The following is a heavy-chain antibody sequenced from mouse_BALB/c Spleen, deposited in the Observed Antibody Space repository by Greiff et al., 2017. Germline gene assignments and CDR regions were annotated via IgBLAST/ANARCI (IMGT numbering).Heavy chain of an antibody. CDR2: IWSGGST. J-gene: IGHJ3*01. D-gene: IGHD2-14*01. CDR3: ARMGVRGWFAY. V-gene: IGHV2-2*02. CDR1: GFSLTSYG. Sequence: VKLQESGPGLVQPSQSLSITCTVSGFSLTSYGVHWVRQSPGKGLEWLGVIWSGGSTDYNAAFISRLSISKDNSKSQVFFKMNSLQANDTAIYYCARMGVRGWFAYWGQGTLVTVSA.